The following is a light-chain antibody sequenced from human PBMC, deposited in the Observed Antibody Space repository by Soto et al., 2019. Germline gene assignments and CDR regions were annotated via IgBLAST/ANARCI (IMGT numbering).Light chain of an antibody. J-gene: IGKJ1*01. CDR3: QQYGSSGT. Sequence: EIVMTQSPATLSVSPGERATLSCRASQSVSSNLAWYQQKPGQAPRLLLYGASTRATGIPVRFSGSGFGTEFTLTISRLEPEDFAVYYCQQYGSSGTFGQGTKVDIK. V-gene: IGKV3-15*01. CDR2: GAS. CDR1: QSVSSN.